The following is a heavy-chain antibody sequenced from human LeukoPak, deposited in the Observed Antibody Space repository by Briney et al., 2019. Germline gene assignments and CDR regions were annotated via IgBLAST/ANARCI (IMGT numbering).Heavy chain of an antibody. J-gene: IGHJ4*02. CDR1: VGSISRYY. V-gene: IGHV4-59*01. Sequence: PSETLSLTCTVSVGSISRYYWSWLRQPPGKGLAWMGYIYYSGSTIYNPSLMRGVTISLDTSKNQLYLQLSSVTAADTAVYYCARAPVRGGNAYFDYWGQGTLVTVSS. D-gene: IGHD4-23*01. CDR2: IYYSGST. CDR3: ARAPVRGGNAYFDY.